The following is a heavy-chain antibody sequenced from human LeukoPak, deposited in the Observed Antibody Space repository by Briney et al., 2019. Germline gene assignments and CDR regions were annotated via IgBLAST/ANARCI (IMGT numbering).Heavy chain of an antibody. CDR1: GFTFSSYA. CDR3: AKDFSYLTAFSSGWYGNYFDY. Sequence: GGSLRLSCAASGFTFSSYAMHWVRQAPGKGLEWVAVISYDGSNKYYADSVKGRFTISRDNSKNTLYLQMNSLRAEDTAVYYCAKDFSYLTAFSSGWYGNYFDYWGQGTLVTVSS. D-gene: IGHD6-19*01. V-gene: IGHV3-30-3*01. CDR2: ISYDGSNK. J-gene: IGHJ4*02.